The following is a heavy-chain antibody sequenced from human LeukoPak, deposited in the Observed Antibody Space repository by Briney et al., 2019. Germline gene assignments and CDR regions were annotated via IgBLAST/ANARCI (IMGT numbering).Heavy chain of an antibody. CDR1: GFTFSSYA. J-gene: IGHJ5*02. D-gene: IGHD6-19*01. CDR2: IRDSGGTT. V-gene: IGHV3-23*01. Sequence: GGSLRLSCAASGFTFSSYAMSWVRQAPGKGLEWVSAIRDSGGTTYYADSVKGRFTISRDNSKNTLYLQMNSLRAEDTAVYYCAKDQWVAQFGRFDPWGQGTLVTVSS. CDR3: AKDQWVAQFGRFDP.